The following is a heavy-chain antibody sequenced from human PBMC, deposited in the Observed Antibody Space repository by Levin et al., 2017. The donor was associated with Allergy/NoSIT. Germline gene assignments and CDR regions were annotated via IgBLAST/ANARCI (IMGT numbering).Heavy chain of an antibody. CDR3: AKAASTHVVITTSLDY. CDR2: ISGGGDIT. J-gene: IGHJ4*02. V-gene: IGHV3-23*01. D-gene: IGHD3-22*01. Sequence: PGGSLRLSCAASGFTFSTYAMSWVRQAPGTGLEWVSGISGGGDITYYADSVRGRFTISRDNSKNTLYLQMNSLRAEDTAVYYCAKAASTHVVITTSLDYWGQGTLVTVSS. CDR1: GFTFSTYA.